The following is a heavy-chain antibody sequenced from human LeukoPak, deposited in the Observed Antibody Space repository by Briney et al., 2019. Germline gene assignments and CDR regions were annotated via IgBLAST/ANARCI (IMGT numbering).Heavy chain of an antibody. D-gene: IGHD3-22*01. CDR3: ARVYDSSVYDY. V-gene: IGHV4-39*07. CDR2: IYYSGST. J-gene: IGHJ4*02. CDR1: GGSISSSSYY. Sequence: PSETLSLTCTVSGGSISSSSYYWGWIRKPPGKGLEWIGSIYYSGSTYYNPSLKSRVTISVDASKSQCSLKLSSVTAADTAVYYCARVYDSSVYDYWGQGTLVTVSS.